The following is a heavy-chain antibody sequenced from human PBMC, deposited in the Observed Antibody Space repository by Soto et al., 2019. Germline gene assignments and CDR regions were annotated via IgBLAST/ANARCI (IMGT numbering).Heavy chain of an antibody. V-gene: IGHV3-15*07. CDR2: IKSKTDGGTT. CDR3: TTDRPYTRDCSGTSCYQSAAGNYYYYGMDV. D-gene: IGHD2-2*01. J-gene: IGHJ6*02. CDR1: GFTFSNAW. Sequence: EVQLVESGGGLVKPGGSLRLSCAASGFTFSNAWMNWVRQAPGKGLEWVGRIKSKTDGGTTDYAAPVKGRFTISRDDSKNTLYLQMNSLKTEDTAVYYCTTDRPYTRDCSGTSCYQSAAGNYYYYGMDVWGQGTTVTVSS.